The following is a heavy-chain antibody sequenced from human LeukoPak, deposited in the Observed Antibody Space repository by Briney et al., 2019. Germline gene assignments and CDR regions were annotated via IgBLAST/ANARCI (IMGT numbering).Heavy chain of an antibody. Sequence: GRSLRLSCAASGFTFSSYGMHWVRQAPGKGLGWVAVISYDGSNKYYADSVKGRFTISRDNSKNTLYLQMNSLRAEDTAVYYCAKETTTVTDWFDPWGQGTLVTVSS. CDR2: ISYDGSNK. V-gene: IGHV3-30*18. J-gene: IGHJ5*02. D-gene: IGHD4-17*01. CDR1: GFTFSSYG. CDR3: AKETTTVTDWFDP.